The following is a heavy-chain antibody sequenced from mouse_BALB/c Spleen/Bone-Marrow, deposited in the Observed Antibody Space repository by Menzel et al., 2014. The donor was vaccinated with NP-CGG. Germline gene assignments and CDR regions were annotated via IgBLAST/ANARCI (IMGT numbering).Heavy chain of an antibody. CDR3: ASDYDYFDY. D-gene: IGHD2-4*01. CDR1: GFTFSSFG. V-gene: IGHV5-17*02. Sequence: EVQGVESGGGLVQPGGSRKLSCAASGFTFSSFGMHWVRQAPEKGLEWVAYISSGSSTIYYADTVKGRFTISRDNPKNNLFLQMTSLRSEDTAMYYCASDYDYFDYWGQGTTLTVSS. J-gene: IGHJ2*01. CDR2: ISSGSSTI.